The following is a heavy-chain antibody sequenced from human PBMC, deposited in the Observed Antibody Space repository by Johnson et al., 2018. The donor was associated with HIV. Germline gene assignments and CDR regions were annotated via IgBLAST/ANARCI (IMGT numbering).Heavy chain of an antibody. Sequence: VQLVESGGGLAQPGGSLRLSCAASGFTFSSYWMAWVRQAPGKGLEWVANVNQDGSEKYYVDSVKGRFTISRDISKDTLYLQMNSLRAEDTAVYYCARYGYRPEAAFDIWGQGTMVTVSS. D-gene: IGHD5-24*01. CDR3: ARYGYRPEAAFDI. V-gene: IGHV3-7*01. CDR1: GFTFSSYW. J-gene: IGHJ3*02. CDR2: VNQDGSEK.